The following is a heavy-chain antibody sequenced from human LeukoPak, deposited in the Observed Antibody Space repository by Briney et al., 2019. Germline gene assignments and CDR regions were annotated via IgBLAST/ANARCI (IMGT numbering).Heavy chain of an antibody. Sequence: GGSLRLSCAASGFTFSSYGMHWVRQAPGKGLEWVAFIRYGGSNKYYADSVKGRFTISRDNSKNTLYLQMNSLRAEDTAVYYCKGTTVTYGRNPSYFDYWGQGTLVTVSS. CDR3: KGTTVTYGRNPSYFDY. J-gene: IGHJ4*02. D-gene: IGHD4-17*01. CDR1: GFTFSSYG. V-gene: IGHV3-30*02. CDR2: IRYGGSNK.